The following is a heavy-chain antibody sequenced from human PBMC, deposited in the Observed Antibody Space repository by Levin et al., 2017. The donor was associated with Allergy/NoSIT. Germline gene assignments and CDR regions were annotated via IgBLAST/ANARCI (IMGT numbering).Heavy chain of an antibody. CDR3: ARQDATRGEYYFDY. D-gene: IGHD3-10*01. CDR1: GGSSSTYS. CDR2: IYHSGST. V-gene: IGHV4-59*08. Sequence: KASETLSLTCTVSGGSSSTYSWSWIRQPAGKGLEWIGYIYHSGSTNYNPSLKSRVTISVHTSKNQFSLKLSSVTASDTAVYYCARQDATRGEYYFDYWGQGILVTVSS. J-gene: IGHJ4*02.